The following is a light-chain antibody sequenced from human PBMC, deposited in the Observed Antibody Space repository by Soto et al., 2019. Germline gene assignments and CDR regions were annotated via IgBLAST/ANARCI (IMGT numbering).Light chain of an antibody. J-gene: IGLJ1*01. Sequence: QSVLTQPASVSGSPGQSITISCTGTSSDVGNYNYVSWYQQQSGKAPKLIIYEVSNRPSGVSNRFSGSKSGNTASLTISGLQDEEEAAYSCSSFKSRRAYVFGIGTKVTV. CDR3: SSFKSRRAYV. CDR1: SSDVGNYNY. CDR2: EVS. V-gene: IGLV2-14*01.